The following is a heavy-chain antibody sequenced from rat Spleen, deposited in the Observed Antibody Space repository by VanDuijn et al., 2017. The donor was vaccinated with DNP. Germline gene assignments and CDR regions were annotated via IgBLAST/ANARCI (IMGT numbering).Heavy chain of an antibody. V-gene: IGHV3-1*01. CDR3: ARWTRYFDY. Sequence: EVQLQESGSGLVKPSQSLSLTCSVTGYSITHNYWGWIRQFPGNKVEYFGHISYSGRTNYNPSLKSRISITIDTSKNHFFLHLNSVTTEDTATYYCARWTRYFDYWGQGVMVTVSS. D-gene: IGHD1-7*01. CDR2: ISYSGRT. CDR1: GYSITHNY. J-gene: IGHJ2*01.